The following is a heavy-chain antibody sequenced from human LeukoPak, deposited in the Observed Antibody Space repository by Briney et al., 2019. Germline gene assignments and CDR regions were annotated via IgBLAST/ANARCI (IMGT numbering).Heavy chain of an antibody. CDR1: GYTITVYY. CDR3: ARAMDTSMVPDLNY. Sequence: GASLSVSCKASGYTITVYYIHWVRQAPGEGLEWMGWMNPNNPNTGGTSCAQKFQDSVTMTTDTSINTAYMELSSLRSDDTAIYYCARAMDTSMVPDLNYWGQGTLVSVSS. D-gene: IGHD5-18*01. J-gene: IGHJ4*02. CDR2: MNPNNPNTGGT. V-gene: IGHV1-2*02.